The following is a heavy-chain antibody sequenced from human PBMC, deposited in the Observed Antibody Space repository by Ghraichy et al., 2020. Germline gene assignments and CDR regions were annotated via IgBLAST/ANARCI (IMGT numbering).Heavy chain of an antibody. CDR3: AKYEGSGPTYFDY. CDR2: ISGSGGST. J-gene: IGHJ4*02. D-gene: IGHD6-19*01. V-gene: IGHV3-23*01. Sequence: ETLSLTCAASGFTFSSYAMSWVRQAPGKGLEWVSAISGSGGSTYYADSVKGRFTISRDNSKNTLYLQMNSLRAEDTAVYYCAKYEGSGPTYFDYWGQGTLVTVSS. CDR1: GFTFSSYA.